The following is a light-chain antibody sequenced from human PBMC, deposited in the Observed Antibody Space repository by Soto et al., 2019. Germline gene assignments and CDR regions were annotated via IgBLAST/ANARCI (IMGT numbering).Light chain of an antibody. CDR2: GAS. J-gene: IGKJ1*01. Sequence: EIALTQSPGTLSLSPGERATLSCRARQSVSSSYLAWYQQKPGQAPRLLIYGASSRATGLPDRFSSSGSGTDFTLTISRLEPEDFAVYYCQQYGSSPQTFGQGTNVDIK. CDR3: QQYGSSPQT. V-gene: IGKV3-20*01. CDR1: QSVSSSY.